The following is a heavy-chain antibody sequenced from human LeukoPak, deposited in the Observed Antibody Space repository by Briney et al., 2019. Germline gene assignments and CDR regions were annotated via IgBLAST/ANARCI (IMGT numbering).Heavy chain of an antibody. Sequence: GGSLRLSRAASGFTFSSYGMHWVRQAPGKGLEWVAVISYDGSNKYYADSVKGRFTISRDNSKNTLYLQMNSLRAEDTAVYYCANPGPIVVVTGDDYWGQGTLVTVSS. CDR2: ISYDGSNK. D-gene: IGHD2-21*02. J-gene: IGHJ4*02. V-gene: IGHV3-30*18. CDR3: ANPGPIVVVTGDDY. CDR1: GFTFSSYG.